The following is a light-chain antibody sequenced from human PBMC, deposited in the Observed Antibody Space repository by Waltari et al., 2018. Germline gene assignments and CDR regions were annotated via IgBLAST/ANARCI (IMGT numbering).Light chain of an antibody. V-gene: IGKV1-9*01. CDR1: QDISDY. CDR2: AAS. Sequence: DIQLTQSPSFLSASVGDRVTITCRASQDISDYLAWYQQRPGKAPKLLIYAASTLQSGVPFRFSGSGSGTEFTLTISSLQPEDFATYSCQQLNSYPYTFGQGTKLEIK. J-gene: IGKJ2*01. CDR3: QQLNSYPYT.